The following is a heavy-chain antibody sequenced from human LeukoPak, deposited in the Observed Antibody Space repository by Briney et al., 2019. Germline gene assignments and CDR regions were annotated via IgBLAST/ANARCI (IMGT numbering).Heavy chain of an antibody. V-gene: IGHV3-33*01. Sequence: PGGSLRLSCVASGFTFNTYAMHWVRQAPGKGLEWVAIIWYDGGNKYYADSVRGRFTISRDNSKNTLFLQMNSLRAEDTAIYYCARVDCTGGSCKPYYYYGMDVWGQGTTVTVSS. CDR3: ARVDCTGGSCKPYYYYGMDV. D-gene: IGHD2-15*01. J-gene: IGHJ6*02. CDR1: GFTFNTYA. CDR2: IWYDGGNK.